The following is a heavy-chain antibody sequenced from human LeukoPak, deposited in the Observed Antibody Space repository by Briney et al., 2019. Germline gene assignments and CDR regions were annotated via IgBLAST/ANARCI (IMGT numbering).Heavy chain of an antibody. CDR2: IYYSGST. CDR3: ARVGATVNDY. CDR1: GGSVSSSSYY. J-gene: IGHJ4*02. D-gene: IGHD1-26*01. V-gene: IGHV4-39*07. Sequence: SETLSLTCTVSGGSVSSSSYYWGWIRQPPGKGLEWIGSIYYSGSTYYNPSLKSRVTISVDTSKNQFSLKLSSVTAADTAVYYCARVGATVNDYWGQGTLVTVSS.